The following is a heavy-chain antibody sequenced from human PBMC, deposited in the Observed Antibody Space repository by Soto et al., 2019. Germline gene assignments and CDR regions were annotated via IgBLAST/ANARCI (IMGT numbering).Heavy chain of an antibody. V-gene: IGHV4-59*08. CDR1: GGSISGNY. D-gene: IGHD2-15*01. J-gene: IGHJ5*02. Sequence: QVQLQESGPGLVRPSETLSLTCTVSGGSISGNYWSWIRQPPGRGLEWIGYIYYSGSTYVSPSLKSRVTRSVDTSENQFFLKRRAVTAADTAVYYCARTPIGYCSGGTCSNWFDPWGQGTLVTVSS. CDR3: ARTPIGYCSGGTCSNWFDP. CDR2: IYYSGST.